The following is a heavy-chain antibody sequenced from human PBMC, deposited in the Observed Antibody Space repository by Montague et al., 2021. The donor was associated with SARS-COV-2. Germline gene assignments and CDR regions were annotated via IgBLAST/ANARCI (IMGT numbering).Heavy chain of an antibody. CDR1: GYSISSGDY. CDR2: IYHNGNT. D-gene: IGHD3-3*01. Sequence: SETLSLTCTVSGYSISSGDYWGWFRQPPGEGLVWFGGIYHNGNTSYNTPPISSRTSSVDTSKNQFSFQLRSVTAADTAVYYCARVSISYDPDDASYGMDVWGQGTTVTVSS. J-gene: IGHJ6*02. CDR3: ARVSISYDPDDASYGMDV. V-gene: IGHV4-38-2*02.